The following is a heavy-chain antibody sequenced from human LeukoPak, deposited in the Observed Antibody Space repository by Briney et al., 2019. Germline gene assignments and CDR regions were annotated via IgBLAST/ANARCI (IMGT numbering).Heavy chain of an antibody. J-gene: IGHJ3*02. CDR2: IYYSGST. Sequence: SETLSHTCTVSGGSISSGDYYWSWIRQPPGKGLEWIGYIYYSGSTYYNPSLKSRVTISVDTSKNQFSLKLSSVTAADTAVYYCSSGSSGGDAFDIWGQGTMVTVSS. CDR3: SSGSSGGDAFDI. D-gene: IGHD3-10*01. CDR1: GGSISSGDYY. V-gene: IGHV4-30-4*01.